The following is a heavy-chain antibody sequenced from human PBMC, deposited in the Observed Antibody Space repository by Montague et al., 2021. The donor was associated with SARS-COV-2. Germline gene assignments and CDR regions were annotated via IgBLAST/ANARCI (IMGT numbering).Heavy chain of an antibody. CDR1: GRSISTDHY. V-gene: IGHV4-38-2*02. Sequence: SETLSLTCTVSGRSISTDHYWGWIRQPPGKGLEWIGSIHHSGNTYYNPSLNSRLTISIDTSKNQFSLKLTSLTAADTAVYYCASQVAYLDYFDPWGQGTLVTVSS. CDR3: ASQVAYLDYFDP. J-gene: IGHJ5*02. CDR2: IHHSGNT. D-gene: IGHD4-11*01.